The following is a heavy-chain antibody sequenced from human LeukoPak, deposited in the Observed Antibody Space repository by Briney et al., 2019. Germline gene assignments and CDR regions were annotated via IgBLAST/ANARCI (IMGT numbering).Heavy chain of an antibody. D-gene: IGHD3-22*01. Sequence: ASVKVSCKASGYTFTVYYMHWVRQAPGQGLEWMGRINPNSGGTNYAQKFQGRVTMTRDTSISTAYMELSRLRSDDTAVYYCARASYYYDSSGYYPLAYWGQGTLVTVSS. V-gene: IGHV1-2*06. CDR3: ARASYYYDSSGYYPLAY. CDR1: GYTFTVYY. CDR2: INPNSGGT. J-gene: IGHJ4*02.